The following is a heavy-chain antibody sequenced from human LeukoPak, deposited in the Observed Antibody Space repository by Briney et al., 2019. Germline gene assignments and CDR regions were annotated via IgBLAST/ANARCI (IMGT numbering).Heavy chain of an antibody. CDR1: GDSVSSNSVT. J-gene: IGHJ5*02. V-gene: IGHV6-1*01. CDR3: ARRLTQYDCFDP. D-gene: IGHD2-2*01. CDR2: TYYRSTWYN. Sequence: SQTLSLTCAISGDSVSSNSVTWNWIRQSPSRGLEWLGRTYYRSTWYNDYAVSVRGRITVNPDTSKNRFSLHLNSVTPEDTAVYYCARRLTQYDCFDPWGQGILVTVSS.